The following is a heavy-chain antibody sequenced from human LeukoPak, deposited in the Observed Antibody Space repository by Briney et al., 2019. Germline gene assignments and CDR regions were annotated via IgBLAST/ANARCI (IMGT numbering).Heavy chain of an antibody. CDR3: ARGRSGYYPF. Sequence: GGSLRLSCAASGFTFSSSDMHWVRQAPGKGLEWVAFIRYDGNNKYYADSVKGRFTISRDNSKNTLYLQMNSLRAEDTAVYYCARGRSGYYPFWGQGTLVTVSS. D-gene: IGHD3-22*01. CDR1: GFTFSSSD. V-gene: IGHV3-30*02. CDR2: IRYDGNNK. J-gene: IGHJ4*02.